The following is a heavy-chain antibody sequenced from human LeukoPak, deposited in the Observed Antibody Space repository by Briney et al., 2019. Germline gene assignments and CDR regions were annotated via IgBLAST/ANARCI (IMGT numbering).Heavy chain of an antibody. CDR1: GFTFHIYA. Sequence: GGSLRLSCAASGFTFHIYAFSWVRQAPGKGLEWVSSISSSSSYIYYADSVKGRFTISGDNAKNSLYLQMNSLRAEDTAVYYCARGLTYYYDSSGYYYFDYWGQGTLVTVSS. D-gene: IGHD3-22*01. CDR2: ISSSSSYI. V-gene: IGHV3-21*01. CDR3: ARGLTYYYDSSGYYYFDY. J-gene: IGHJ4*02.